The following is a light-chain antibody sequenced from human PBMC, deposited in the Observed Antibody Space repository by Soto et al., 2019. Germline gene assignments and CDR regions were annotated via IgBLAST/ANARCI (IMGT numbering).Light chain of an antibody. CDR1: QSVDIN. Sequence: EIVLTQSPATLSVSPGVRVTLSCSASQSVDINLAWYQQKPGQAPRLLIYGASTRATDMPGRFSGRGAGAEFTLTISSLQSEDFAVYYCQQYRSWPRTFGQGTKVEIK. V-gene: IGKV3-15*01. J-gene: IGKJ1*01. CDR3: QQYRSWPRT. CDR2: GAS.